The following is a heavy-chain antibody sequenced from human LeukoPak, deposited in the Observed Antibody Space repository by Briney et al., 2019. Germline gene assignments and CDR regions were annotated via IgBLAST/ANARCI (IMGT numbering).Heavy chain of an antibody. V-gene: IGHV3-23*01. CDR3: AKEPREYCSSTSCPNWFDS. J-gene: IGHJ5*01. CDR1: GFTFNNYA. CDR2: ISASGGTT. Sequence: GGSLRLTCAASGFTFNNYAMSWVRQAPGKGLEWVSAISASGGTTYYADSVKGRFTISRDNSENTLFLQMNSLRAEDTAVYYCAKEPREYCSSTSCPNWFDSWGHGTLGTVSS. D-gene: IGHD2-2*01.